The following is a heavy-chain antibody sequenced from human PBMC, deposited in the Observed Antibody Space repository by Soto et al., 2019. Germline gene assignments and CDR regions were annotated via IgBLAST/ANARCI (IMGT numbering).Heavy chain of an antibody. CDR2: ISGSGGST. J-gene: IGHJ6*02. V-gene: IGHV3-23*01. CDR1: GFTFSSYA. CDR3: ATGRGLYYYYGMDV. Sequence: EVQLLESGGGLVQPGGSLRLSCAASGFTFSSYAMSWVRHAPGKGLEWVSAISGSGGSTYYADSVKGRFTISRDNSKNTLYLQMNSLRAEDTAVYYCATGRGLYYYYGMDVWGQWTTVTVSS. D-gene: IGHD3-10*01.